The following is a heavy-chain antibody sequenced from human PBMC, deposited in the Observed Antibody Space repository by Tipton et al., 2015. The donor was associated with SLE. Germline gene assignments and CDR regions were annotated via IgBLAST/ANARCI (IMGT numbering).Heavy chain of an antibody. V-gene: IGHV4-39*07. J-gene: IGHJ5*02. D-gene: IGHD6-19*01. CDR1: GGSISSTGYY. CDR2: IYYSGGT. Sequence: TLSLTCTVSGGSISSTGYYWGWIRQPPGRGLEWIGTIYYSGGTNYNPSLKSRVTILLDTSKNQFSLKLSSVTAADTAVYYCARGRGGLSSGWPWGQGTLVTVSS. CDR3: ARGRGGLSSGWP.